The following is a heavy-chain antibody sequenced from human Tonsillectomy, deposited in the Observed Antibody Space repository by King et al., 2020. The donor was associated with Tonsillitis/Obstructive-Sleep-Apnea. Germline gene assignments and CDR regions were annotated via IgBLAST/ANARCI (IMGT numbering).Heavy chain of an antibody. CDR1: GFTFSSYS. CDR2: ISSSSSYI. CDR3: ARDSRVVAATRNDY. J-gene: IGHJ4*02. D-gene: IGHD2-15*01. V-gene: IGHV3-21*01. Sequence: EVQLVESGGGLVKPGGSLRLSCAASGFTFSSYSMNWVCQAPGKGLEWVSSISSSSSYIYYADSVKGRFTISRDNAKNSLYLQMNSLRAEDTAVYYCARDSRVVAATRNDYWGQGTLVTVSS.